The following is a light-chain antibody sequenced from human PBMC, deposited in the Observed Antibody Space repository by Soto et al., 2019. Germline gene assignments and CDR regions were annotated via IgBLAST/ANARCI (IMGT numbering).Light chain of an antibody. V-gene: IGKV3-15*01. CDR1: QSVSSN. CDR3: QQYNSWPPLP. J-gene: IGKJ4*01. CDR2: DAS. Sequence: EIVITQSPATLSVSPGERATLSCRASQSVSSNLAWYQQKPGQAPRLLIYDASTRATGIPARFSGSGSGTEFTLTISSLQSEDFAVYYCQQYNSWPPLPFGGGTKVEI.